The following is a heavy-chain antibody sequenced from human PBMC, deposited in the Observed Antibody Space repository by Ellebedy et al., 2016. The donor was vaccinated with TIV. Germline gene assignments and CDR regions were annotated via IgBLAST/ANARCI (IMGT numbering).Heavy chain of an antibody. J-gene: IGHJ4*02. CDR1: GGSISSSNW. V-gene: IGHV4-4*02. Sequence: SETLSLTXPVSGGSISSSNWWSWVRQPPGKGLEWIGEIYHTGSTNYNPSLKSRVTISVDTSKNQFSLKLSSVTAADTAVYYCAGHPVDFDFWGQGTLVTVSS. CDR2: IYHTGST. CDR3: AGHPVDFDF.